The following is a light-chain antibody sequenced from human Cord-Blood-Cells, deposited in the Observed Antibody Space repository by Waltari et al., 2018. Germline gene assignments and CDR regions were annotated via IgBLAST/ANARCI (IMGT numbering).Light chain of an antibody. CDR3: QQRSNWPLT. V-gene: IGKV3-11*01. Sequence: IVLTQSPPNLSFSPVERATFSCRASQSVSSYLAWYQQKPGQAPRLLIYDASNRATGIPARFSGRGSGTDFTLTISSLEPEDFAVYYCQQRSNWPLTFGGGTKVEIK. J-gene: IGKJ4*01. CDR2: DAS. CDR1: QSVSSY.